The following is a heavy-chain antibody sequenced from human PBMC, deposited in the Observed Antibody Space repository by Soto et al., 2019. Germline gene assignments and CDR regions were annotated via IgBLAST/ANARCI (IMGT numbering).Heavy chain of an antibody. Sequence: EVQLLESGGDLVQPGGSLRLSCAVSGLTFSSYAMTWVRQAPGKGLEWVSTISGSGGSTYYADSVRGRFTISRDNSKNTLYLQMNSLRAEDTAVYYCAKHPLNWNYYYFDYWAQGTLVTVSS. J-gene: IGHJ4*02. D-gene: IGHD1-7*01. CDR1: GLTFSSYA. V-gene: IGHV3-23*01. CDR3: AKHPLNWNYYYFDY. CDR2: ISGSGGST.